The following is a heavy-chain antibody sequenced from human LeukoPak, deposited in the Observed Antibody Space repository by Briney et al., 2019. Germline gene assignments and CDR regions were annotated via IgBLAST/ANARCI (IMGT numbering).Heavy chain of an antibody. Sequence: KAGGSLRLSCAASGFTLSSYAMSWVRQAPGKGLEWVSAISGSGGSTYYADSVKGRFTISRDNSKNTLYLQMNSLRAEDTAVYYCAKDYGDDTAPFDYWGQGTLVTVSS. CDR2: ISGSGGST. V-gene: IGHV3-23*01. D-gene: IGHD4-17*01. CDR1: GFTLSSYA. CDR3: AKDYGDDTAPFDY. J-gene: IGHJ4*02.